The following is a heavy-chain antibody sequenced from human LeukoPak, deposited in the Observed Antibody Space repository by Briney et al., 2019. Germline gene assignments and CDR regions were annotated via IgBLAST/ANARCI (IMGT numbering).Heavy chain of an antibody. J-gene: IGHJ3*02. Sequence: GGSLRLSCAASGFTFSSYSMNWVRQAPGKGLEWVSSISSSSGYIYQADSVKGRFTISRDNAKNSLYLQMNSLRAEDTALYYCAKVGGVWVAFDIWGQGTMVTVSS. D-gene: IGHD3-16*01. V-gene: IGHV3-21*04. CDR1: GFTFSSYS. CDR2: ISSSSGYI. CDR3: AKVGGVWVAFDI.